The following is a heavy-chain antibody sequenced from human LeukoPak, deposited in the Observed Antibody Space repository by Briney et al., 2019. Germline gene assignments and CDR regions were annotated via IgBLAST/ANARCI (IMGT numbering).Heavy chain of an antibody. CDR1: GFTFSSYG. J-gene: IGHJ4*02. CDR2: IRYGGSNK. V-gene: IGHV3-30*02. Sequence: GGSLRLSCAASGFTFSSYGMHWVRQAPGKGLEWVAFIRYGGSNKYYADSVKGRFTISRDNSKNTLYLQMNSLRAEDTAVYYCANLGEFDYWGQGTLVTVSS. D-gene: IGHD7-27*01. CDR3: ANLGEFDY.